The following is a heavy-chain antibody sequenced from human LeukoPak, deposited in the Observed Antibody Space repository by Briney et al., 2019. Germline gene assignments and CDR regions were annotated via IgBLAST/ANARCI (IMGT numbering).Heavy chain of an antibody. CDR3: ARARYSYGYPHDY. D-gene: IGHD5-18*01. CDR2: INHSGST. Sequence: SETLSLTCAVYGGSFSGYYWSWIRQPPGKGLEWIGEINHSGSTNYNPSLKSRVTMSVDTSKNQFSLKLSSVTAADTAVYYCARARYSYGYPHDYWGQGTLVTVSS. CDR1: GGSFSGYY. V-gene: IGHV4-34*01. J-gene: IGHJ4*02.